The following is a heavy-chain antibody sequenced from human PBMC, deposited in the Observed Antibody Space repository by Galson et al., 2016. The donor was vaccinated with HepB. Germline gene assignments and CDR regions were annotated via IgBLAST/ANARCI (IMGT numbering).Heavy chain of an antibody. Sequence: SLRLSCAASGFSLTDYAITWVRQAPGKGLEWVSAITDRGTRTYYADSLKGRLILTRDTFKNIVYLQIDSLGAEDTAVYYCAKAYRSCGGDCSYVWYFDVWGRGTLVTVSS. J-gene: IGHJ2*01. CDR3: AKAYRSCGGDCSYVWYFDV. CDR2: ITDRGTRT. D-gene: IGHD2-21*01. CDR1: GFSLTDYA. V-gene: IGHV3-23*01.